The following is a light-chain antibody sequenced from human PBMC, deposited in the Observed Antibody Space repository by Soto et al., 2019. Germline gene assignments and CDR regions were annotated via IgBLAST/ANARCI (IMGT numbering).Light chain of an antibody. V-gene: IGLV2-14*01. CDR3: SSYTSSSSYV. Sequence: QSALTQPASVSGSPGQSIPISCTGTSSDVGGYNYVSWYQQHPGKAPKLMIYDVSNRPSGVSNHFSGSKSGNTASLTISGLQAEDEADYYCSSYTSSSSYVFGTGTKVTVL. CDR1: SSDVGGYNY. CDR2: DVS. J-gene: IGLJ1*01.